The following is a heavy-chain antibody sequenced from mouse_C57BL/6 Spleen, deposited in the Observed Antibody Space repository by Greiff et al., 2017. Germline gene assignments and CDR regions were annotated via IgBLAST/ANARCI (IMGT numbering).Heavy chain of an antibody. CDR2: IYPGDGDT. Sequence: VQLQQSGAELVKPGASVKISCKASGYAFSSYWMNWVKQRPGKGLEWIGQIYPGDGDTNYNGKFKGKATLTADKSSSTAYMQLSSLTSEDSAVYFCARCYYSKEDAMDYWGQGTSVTVSA. D-gene: IGHD2-5*01. J-gene: IGHJ4*01. CDR1: GYAFSSYW. V-gene: IGHV1-80*01. CDR3: ARCYYSKEDAMDY.